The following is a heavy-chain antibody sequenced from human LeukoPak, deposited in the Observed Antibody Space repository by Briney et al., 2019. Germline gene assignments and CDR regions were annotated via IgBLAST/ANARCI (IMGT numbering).Heavy chain of an antibody. CDR3: AKWGYYDSSGYSDAFDI. V-gene: IGHV3-53*05. CDR2: ISDSGGTT. J-gene: IGHJ3*02. CDR1: GFTVSSNY. D-gene: IGHD3-22*01. Sequence: GGSLRLSCAASGFTVSSNYMSWVRQAPGKGLEWVSAISDSGGTTYHADSVKGHFTISRDNSKNTLYLQMNSLRAEDTAVYYCAKWGYYDSSGYSDAFDIWGQGTMVTVSS.